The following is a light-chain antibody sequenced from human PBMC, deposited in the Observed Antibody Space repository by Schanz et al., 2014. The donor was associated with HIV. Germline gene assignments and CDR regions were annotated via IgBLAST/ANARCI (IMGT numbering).Light chain of an antibody. V-gene: IGKV3-15*01. CDR2: DAS. J-gene: IGKJ1*01. Sequence: EIVMTQSPATLSVSPGERATLSCRASQRVSSNLAWYQQKPGQAPRLLIYDASTRATGIPARFSGSGSGTEFTLTISSLQSEDFAVYYCQQYNYWPRTFGQGTKVEIK. CDR1: QRVSSN. CDR3: QQYNYWPRT.